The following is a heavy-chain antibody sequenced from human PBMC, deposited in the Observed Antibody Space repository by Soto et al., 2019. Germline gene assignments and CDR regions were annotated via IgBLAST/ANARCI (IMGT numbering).Heavy chain of an antibody. J-gene: IGHJ4*02. Sequence: QVQLQESGPGLVKPSQTLSLTCTVSGASISSDDFYWSWIRQPPGKGLEWIGYIYYSGSTYSTPSIKSLVTLSIDTSKNHFSLKLSSVSAADTAVYYCTRARSNSPDYFDYWGQGTLVTVSS. CDR2: IYYSGST. V-gene: IGHV4-30-4*01. D-gene: IGHD6-6*01. CDR1: GASISSDDFY. CDR3: TRARSNSPDYFDY.